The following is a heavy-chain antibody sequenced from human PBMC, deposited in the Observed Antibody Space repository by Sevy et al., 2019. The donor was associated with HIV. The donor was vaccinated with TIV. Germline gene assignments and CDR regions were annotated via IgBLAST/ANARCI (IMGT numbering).Heavy chain of an antibody. CDR1: GFTFSSYW. J-gene: IGHJ5*02. D-gene: IGHD2-15*01. CDR3: ARDRVVVAAIRMENWFDP. Sequence: GESLKISCAASGFTFSSYWMSWVRQAPGKGLEWVANIKQDGSEKYYVDSVKGRFTISRDNAKNSLYLQMNSLRAEDTAVYYCARDRVVVAAIRMENWFDPWGQGTLVTVSS. CDR2: IKQDGSEK. V-gene: IGHV3-7*01.